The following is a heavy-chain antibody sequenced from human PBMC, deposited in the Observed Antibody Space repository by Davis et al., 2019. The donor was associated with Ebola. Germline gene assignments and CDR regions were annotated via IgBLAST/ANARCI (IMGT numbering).Heavy chain of an antibody. CDR3: VRGWGRTGMGV. CDR1: GDSVSGSVVA. Sequence: PSETLSLTCAISGDSVSGSVVAWNWTSQSPSRALEWLGRTYSSSKWFNDYALSVKSRITINPDTSKNQFSLQLSSVTPEDTAVYYCVRGWGRTGMGVWGQGTTVIVSS. J-gene: IGHJ6*02. V-gene: IGHV6-1*01. CDR2: TYSSSKWFN. D-gene: IGHD1-26*01.